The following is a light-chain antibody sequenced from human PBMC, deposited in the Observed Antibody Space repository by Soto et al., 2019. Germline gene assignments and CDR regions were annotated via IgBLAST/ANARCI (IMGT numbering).Light chain of an antibody. Sequence: QSVLTQPASVSGSPGQPITISCTGTSSDVGSYSLVSWYQQHPGKAPKLMIYEVSKRPSGISNRFSGSKSDNTASLTISGLQAEDEADYYCCSYTPTRHVVFGGGTKLTV. CDR2: EVS. V-gene: IGLV2-23*02. CDR1: SSDVGSYSL. CDR3: CSYTPTRHVV. J-gene: IGLJ2*01.